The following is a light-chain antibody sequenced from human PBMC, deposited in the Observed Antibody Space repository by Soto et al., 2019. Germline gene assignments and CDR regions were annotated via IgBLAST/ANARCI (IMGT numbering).Light chain of an antibody. V-gene: IGKV1-33*01. CDR3: QQYDYLPLT. CDR1: QDITNY. Sequence: DIQMTQSPSSLSASVGDRVTITCQASQDITNYLNWYQQKPGKAPQLLIYDASNLGTGVPSRFSGSGSGTDFTFTISSLQPEDIATYYCQQYDYLPLTFGGGTKVEIE. J-gene: IGKJ4*01. CDR2: DAS.